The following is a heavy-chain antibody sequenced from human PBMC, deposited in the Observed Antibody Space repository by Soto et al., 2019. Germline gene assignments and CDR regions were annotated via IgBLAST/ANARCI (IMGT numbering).Heavy chain of an antibody. CDR2: IGVYNGKT. J-gene: IGHJ6*02. D-gene: IGHD2-2*02. V-gene: IGHV1-18*04. CDR3: SRARYCTSPSCYNHYYYGMDI. CDR1: GYTFTKYV. Sequence: QEQLVQSGGEVKKPGASVRVSCKASGYTFTKYVITWVRQAPGQGLEWMGWIGVYNGKTNYARKLQGRVIMTADTSARTAYMELRSLRSDDTEVYYCSRARYCTSPSCYNHYYYGMDIWGQGTTVSVSS.